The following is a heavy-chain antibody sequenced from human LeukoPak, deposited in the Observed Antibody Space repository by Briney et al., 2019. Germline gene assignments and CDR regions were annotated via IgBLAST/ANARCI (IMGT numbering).Heavy chain of an antibody. D-gene: IGHD6-19*01. CDR2: INTDGSST. J-gene: IGHJ4*02. CDR3: ARGFVARSLAVAGEDFDY. CDR1: GFTFSSYW. V-gene: IGHV3-74*01. Sequence: TGGSLRLSCAASGFTFSSYWMHWVRQAPGKGLVWVSRINTDGSSTSYADSVKGRFTISRDNAKNTLYLQMNSLRAEDTAVYYCARGFVARSLAVAGEDFDYWGQGPLVTVSS.